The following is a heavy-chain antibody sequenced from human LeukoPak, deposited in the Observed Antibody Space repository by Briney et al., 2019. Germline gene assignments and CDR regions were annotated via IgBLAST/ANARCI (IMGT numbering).Heavy chain of an antibody. Sequence: SGGSLRLSYAASGFTVSSIYMTWVRQAPGKGLEWVSVIYTGGTYYADSVKGRFTISRDDSKNTLHLQMKSLRAEDTAVYYCVSSPVLRYFAYWGQGTLVSASS. D-gene: IGHD3-9*01. V-gene: IGHV3-66*01. CDR2: IYTGGT. CDR1: GFTVSSIY. J-gene: IGHJ4*02. CDR3: VSSPVLRYFAY.